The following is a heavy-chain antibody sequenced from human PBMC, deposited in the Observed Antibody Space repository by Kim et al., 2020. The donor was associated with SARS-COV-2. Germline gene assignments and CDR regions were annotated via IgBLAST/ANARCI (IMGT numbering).Heavy chain of an antibody. CDR3: ARDAPMMGTTGTTPWFDP. CDR1: GFTFSSYS. J-gene: IGHJ5*02. V-gene: IGHV3-21*01. Sequence: GGSLRLSCAASGFTFSSYSMNWVRQAPGKGLEWVSSISSSSSYIYYADSVKGRFTISRDNAENSLYLQMNSLRAEDTAVYYCARDAPMMGTTGTTPWFDPWGQGTLVTVSS. CDR2: ISSSSSYI. D-gene: IGHD1-1*01.